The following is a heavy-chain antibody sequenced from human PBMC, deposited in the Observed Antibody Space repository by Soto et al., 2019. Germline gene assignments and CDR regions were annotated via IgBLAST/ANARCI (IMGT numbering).Heavy chain of an antibody. CDR3: ARGIFTDAY. CDR1: GYTFTSYY. J-gene: IGHJ4*02. V-gene: IGHV1-46*01. Sequence: GASVKVSCKASGYTFTSYYMHWVRQAPGQGLEWMGIINPSDGSTSYAQKFQGRVTMTTDTSTSTAYMELRSLRSDDTAVYYCARGIFTDAYRGQGTLVTVSS. CDR2: INPSDGST.